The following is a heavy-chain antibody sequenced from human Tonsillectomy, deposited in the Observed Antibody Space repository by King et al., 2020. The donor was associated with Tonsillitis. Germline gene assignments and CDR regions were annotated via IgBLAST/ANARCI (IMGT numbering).Heavy chain of an antibody. CDR2: INHSGST. J-gene: IGHJ5*02. CDR1: GGSFSGYY. V-gene: IGHV4-34*01. D-gene: IGHD6-6*01. Sequence: VQLQQWGAGLLKPSETLSLTCAVYGGSFSGYYWSWIRQPPGKGLEWIGEINHSGSTNYNPSLTSRVTISVDTSKNQFSLKLSSVTAADTAVYYCARDRSRGRLNPSIAARVNCFDHWGQGTLVTVSS. CDR3: ARDRSRGRLNPSIAARVNCFDH.